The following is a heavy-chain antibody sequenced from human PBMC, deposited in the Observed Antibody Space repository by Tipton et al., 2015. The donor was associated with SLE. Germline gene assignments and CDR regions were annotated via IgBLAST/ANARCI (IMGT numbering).Heavy chain of an antibody. CDR2: IKFDGSDT. CDR3: ARDWVAAKVYFDY. D-gene: IGHD2-15*01. Sequence: GSLRLSCAATGFTLSSYTMNWVRQGPGKGLAWVSRIKFDGSDTTYADSVKGRFTISRDNAKNSVSLQMNSLRAEDTAVYYCARDWVAAKVYFDYWGQGTLVTVSS. V-gene: IGHV3-21*03. CDR1: GFTLSSYT. J-gene: IGHJ4*02.